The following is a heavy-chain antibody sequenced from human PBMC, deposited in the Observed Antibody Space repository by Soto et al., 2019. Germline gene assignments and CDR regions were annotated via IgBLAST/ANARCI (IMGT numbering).Heavy chain of an antibody. D-gene: IGHD3-22*01. CDR1: GGSISSGGYY. CDR2: IYYSGST. Sequence: QVQLQESGPGLVKPSQTLSLTCTVSGGSISSGGYYWSWIRQHPGKGLEWIGYIYYSGSTYYNPSLKSRVTISVDTSKNQFSLKLSSVTAADTAVYYCARDRGPWNIVGYYGMDVWGQGTTVTVSS. J-gene: IGHJ6*02. CDR3: ARDRGPWNIVGYYGMDV. V-gene: IGHV4-31*03.